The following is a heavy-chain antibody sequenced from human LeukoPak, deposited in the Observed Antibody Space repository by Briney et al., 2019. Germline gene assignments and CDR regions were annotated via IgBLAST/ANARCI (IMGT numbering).Heavy chain of an antibody. CDR1: GFTFSSYG. V-gene: IGHV3-23*01. CDR2: ISGSGGST. J-gene: IGHJ5*02. Sequence: GGSLRLSCAASGFTFSSYGMSWVRQAPGKGLEWVSAISGSGGSTYYADSVKGRFTISRDNSKNTLYLQMNSLRAEDTAVYYCAKDGGYYGSGNPLPRWFDPWGQGTLVTVPS. CDR3: AKDGGYYGSGNPLPRWFDP. D-gene: IGHD3-10*01.